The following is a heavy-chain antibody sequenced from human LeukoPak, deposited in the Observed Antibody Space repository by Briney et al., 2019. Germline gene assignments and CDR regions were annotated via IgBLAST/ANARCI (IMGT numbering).Heavy chain of an antibody. J-gene: IGHJ4*02. Sequence: PGGSLRLSCAASGFTFSSYSMNWVRQAPGKGLEWVSHISSSSSIICYADSVKGRFTISRDNAKNSLYLQMNSLRDEDTAVYYCASDGYSYGQSPVDYWGQGTLVTVSS. CDR2: ISSSSSII. CDR1: GFTFSSYS. D-gene: IGHD5-18*01. V-gene: IGHV3-48*02. CDR3: ASDGYSYGQSPVDY.